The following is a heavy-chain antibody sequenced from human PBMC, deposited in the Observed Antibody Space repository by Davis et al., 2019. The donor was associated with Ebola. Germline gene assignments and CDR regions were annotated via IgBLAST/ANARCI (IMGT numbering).Heavy chain of an antibody. Sequence: GESLKISCAASGLTFSIYWMTWVRQAPGKGLEWVANIKEDGSATYYVDSVKGRFTISRDNAKNSLYLQMNSLRAEDTAVYYCARDRSGFYGMDVWGKGTTVTVSS. J-gene: IGHJ6*04. V-gene: IGHV3-7*03. CDR2: IKEDGSAT. CDR1: GLTFSIYW. CDR3: ARDRSGFYGMDV.